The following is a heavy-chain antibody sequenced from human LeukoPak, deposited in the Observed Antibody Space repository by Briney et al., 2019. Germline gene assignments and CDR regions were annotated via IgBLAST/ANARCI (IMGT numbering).Heavy chain of an antibody. Sequence: WETPSLTCTVSGASITHSYWNWVRQPPGKGLEWIGYIYSSGNTNYNPSLKSRVTISLDVSKNQFSLKLTSVTAADTAVYYCANSYDGKIVPFDNWGQGALVAVSS. J-gene: IGHJ4*02. CDR2: IYSSGNT. CDR1: GASITHSY. V-gene: IGHV4-4*09. D-gene: IGHD4-23*01. CDR3: ANSYDGKIVPFDN.